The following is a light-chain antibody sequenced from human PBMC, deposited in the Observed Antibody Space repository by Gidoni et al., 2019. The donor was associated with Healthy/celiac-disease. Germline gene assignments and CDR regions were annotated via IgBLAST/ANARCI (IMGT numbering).Light chain of an antibody. CDR2: GQN. Sequence: SSELTQDPAVSVALGQTGRITCQGDSLRSYYASWYQQKPGQAPVLVIYGQNNRPSGIPDRFSGSSSGNTASLTITGAQAEDEADYYCNSRDSSGNHLVVFGGGTKLTVL. J-gene: IGLJ2*01. V-gene: IGLV3-19*01. CDR3: NSRDSSGNHLVV. CDR1: SLRSYY.